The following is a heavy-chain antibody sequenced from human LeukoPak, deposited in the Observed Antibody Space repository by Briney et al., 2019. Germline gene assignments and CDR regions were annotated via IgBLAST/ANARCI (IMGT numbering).Heavy chain of an antibody. CDR3: ARGPNYGSRSDYFDY. CDR1: GFTFSDYW. V-gene: IGHV3-7*03. Sequence: PGGSLRLSCAASGFTFSDYWMNWVRQAPGKGLEWVANMKEDGSEKYCVDCVKGRFTISRDNAKNSLYLQMNSPRVEDTAVYYCARGPNYGSRSDYFDYWGQGTLVTVSS. J-gene: IGHJ4*02. CDR2: MKEDGSEK. D-gene: IGHD3-10*01.